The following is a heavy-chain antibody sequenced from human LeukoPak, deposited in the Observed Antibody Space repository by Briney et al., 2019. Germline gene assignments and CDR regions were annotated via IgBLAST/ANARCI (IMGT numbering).Heavy chain of an antibody. CDR2: ISSNGGST. V-gene: IGHV3-64D*06. CDR1: GFTFSSYA. D-gene: IGHD2-21*02. CDR3: VEEYRPQVVTAKVARGAFDY. J-gene: IGHJ4*02. Sequence: PGGSLRLSCSASGFTFSSYAMHWVRQAPGKGLEYVSAISSNGGSTYYADSVKGRFTISRDNSKNTLYLQMSSLRAEDTAVYYWVEEYRPQVVTAKVARGAFDYWGQGTLVTVSS.